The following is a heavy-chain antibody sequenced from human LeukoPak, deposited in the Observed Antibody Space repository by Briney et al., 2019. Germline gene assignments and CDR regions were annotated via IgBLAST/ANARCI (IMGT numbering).Heavy chain of an antibody. CDR1: GFTFSSYS. D-gene: IGHD3-22*01. J-gene: IGHJ4*02. Sequence: GGSLRLSCAASGFTFSSYSMNWVRQAPGKGLEWVAVISYDGSNKYYADSVKGRFTISRDNSKNTLYLQMNSLRAEDTAVYYCAKDTSYYYDSSGYCAYWGQGTLVTVSS. CDR2: ISYDGSNK. CDR3: AKDTSYYYDSSGYCAY. V-gene: IGHV3-30*18.